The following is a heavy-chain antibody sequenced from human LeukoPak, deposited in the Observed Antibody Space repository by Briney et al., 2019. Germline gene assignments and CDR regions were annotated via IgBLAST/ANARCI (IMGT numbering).Heavy chain of an antibody. V-gene: IGHV3-23*01. CDR3: AKCYYDSSTSGTDW. Sequence: GGSLRLSCAASGFTFSNYAMSWVRQAPGKGLEWVSAISGSGGSTYYADSVVKGRFTISRDNSKNTLYPQMNSLRAEDTAVYYCAKCYYDSSTSGTDWWGQGTLVTVSS. J-gene: IGHJ4*02. CDR2: ISGSGGST. CDR1: GFTFSNYA. D-gene: IGHD3-22*01.